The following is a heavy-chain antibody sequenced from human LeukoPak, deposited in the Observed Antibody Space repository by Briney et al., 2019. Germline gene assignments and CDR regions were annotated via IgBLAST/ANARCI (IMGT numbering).Heavy chain of an antibody. J-gene: IGHJ6*03. CDR1: GVSITSYY. CDR2: IDHTGST. V-gene: IGHV4-59*01. CDR3: ARGRVSSSSWQSVYYYYLYMDV. D-gene: IGHD6-13*01. Sequence: PSETLSLTCSVSGVSITSYYWSWIRQPPGKGLEWIGYIDHTGSTNYNPSLNSRVTISRDTSTNHFSPKLSSVTAADTAVYFCARGRVSSSSWQSVYYYYLYMDVWGKGSTVTVSS.